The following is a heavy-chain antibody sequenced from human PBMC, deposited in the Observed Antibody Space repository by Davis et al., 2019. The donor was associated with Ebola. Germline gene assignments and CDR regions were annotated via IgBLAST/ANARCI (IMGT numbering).Heavy chain of an antibody. Sequence: GSLRLSCAVYGGSFSGYYWSWIRQPPGKGLEWIGEINHSGSTNYNPSLKSRVTISVDTSKNQFSLKLSSVTAADTAVYYCARGPSLRGHDYWGQGTLVTVSS. CDR3: ARGPSLRGHDY. CDR2: INHSGST. J-gene: IGHJ4*02. CDR1: GGSFSGYY. V-gene: IGHV4-34*01. D-gene: IGHD3-10*01.